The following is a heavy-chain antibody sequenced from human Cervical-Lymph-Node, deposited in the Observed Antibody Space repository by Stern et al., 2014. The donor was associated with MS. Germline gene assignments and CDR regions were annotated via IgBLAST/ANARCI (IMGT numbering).Heavy chain of an antibody. J-gene: IGHJ1*01. V-gene: IGHV1-46*03. D-gene: IGHD4-17*01. CDR3: ANPLPYAN. CDR1: GDTFASYP. Sequence: QMQLVQSGVEVKKPGASVKVSCKASGDTFASYPIHWLRQAPGQGPVWMGIVNPTDGRTTYAQTFQGRVTMTRDTSTRTVYMELSSLKAEDTAMYFCANPLPYANWGQGTRVTVSS. CDR2: VNPTDGRT.